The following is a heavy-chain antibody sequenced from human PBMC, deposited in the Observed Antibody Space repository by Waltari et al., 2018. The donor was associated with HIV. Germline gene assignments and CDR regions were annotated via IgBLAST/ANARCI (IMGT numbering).Heavy chain of an antibody. CDR1: GYSFTSYW. D-gene: IGHD3-22*01. J-gene: IGHJ4*02. V-gene: IGHV5-51*01. CDR2: IYPGDSDT. Sequence: EVQLVQSGAEVKKPGESLKISCKGSGYSFTSYWIGWVRQMPGKGLEWMGIIYPGDSDTRYSPSFQGQGTISADKSISTAYLQWSSLKASDTAMYYCATRTPDDSSGYYFDYWGQGTLVTVSS. CDR3: ATRTPDDSSGYYFDY.